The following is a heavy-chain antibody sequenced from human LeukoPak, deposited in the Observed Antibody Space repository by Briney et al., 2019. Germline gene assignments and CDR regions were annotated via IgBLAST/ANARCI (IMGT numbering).Heavy chain of an antibody. J-gene: IGHJ6*02. CDR3: ASADYYDSSGYYPWTYYYGMDV. CDR2: ISSSSSYI. V-gene: IGHV3-21*01. Sequence: GSLRPSCAASGFTFSSYSMNWVRQAPGKGLEWVSSISSSSSYIYYADSVKGRFTISRDNAKNSLYLQMNSLRAEDTAVYYCASADYYDSSGYYPWTYYYGMDVWGQGTTVTVSS. D-gene: IGHD3-22*01. CDR1: GFTFSSYS.